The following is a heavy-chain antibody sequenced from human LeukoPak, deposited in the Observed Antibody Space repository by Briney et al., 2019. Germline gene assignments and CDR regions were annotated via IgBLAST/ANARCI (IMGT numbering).Heavy chain of an antibody. CDR3: ARGVRPRGGYFDY. V-gene: IGHV4-34*01. Sequence: PSETLSLTCAVYGGSFSGYYWSWIRQPPGKGLEWIGEINHSGSTNYNPSLKSRVTISVDTSKNQFSLKLSSVTAADTAVYYCARGVRPRGGYFDYWGQGTLVTVSS. CDR2: INHSGST. J-gene: IGHJ4*02. D-gene: IGHD1-1*01. CDR1: GGSFSGYY.